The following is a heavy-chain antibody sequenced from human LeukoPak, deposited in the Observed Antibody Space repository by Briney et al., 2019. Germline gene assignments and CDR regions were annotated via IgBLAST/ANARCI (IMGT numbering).Heavy chain of an antibody. D-gene: IGHD2-2*01. CDR3: ARSLDTSYALYYYYYGMDV. CDR1: GGSISSGGYY. J-gene: IGHJ6*02. CDR2: IYYSGST. V-gene: IGHV4-31*03. Sequence: SETLFLTCTVSGGSISSGGYYWSWIRQHPGKGLEWIGYIYYSGSTYYNPSLKSRVTISVDTSKNQFSLKLSSVTAADTAVYYCARSLDTSYALYYYYYGMDVWGQGTTVTVSS.